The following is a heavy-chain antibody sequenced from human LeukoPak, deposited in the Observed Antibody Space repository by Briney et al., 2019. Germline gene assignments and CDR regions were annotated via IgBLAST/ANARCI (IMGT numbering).Heavy chain of an antibody. Sequence: PGGSLRLSCVASGFTFNNYAMNWVRQAPGKRLEWVSSISGTGGNTHYGDSVKGRFTMSRDNSKNTVVLQMDSLRSEDTAVYYCARGCGGPEWLVLGRDYYYMDVWGKGTTVTISS. CDR2: ISGTGGNT. D-gene: IGHD6-19*01. V-gene: IGHV3-23*01. J-gene: IGHJ6*03. CDR3: ARGCGGPEWLVLGRDYYYMDV. CDR1: GFTFNNYA.